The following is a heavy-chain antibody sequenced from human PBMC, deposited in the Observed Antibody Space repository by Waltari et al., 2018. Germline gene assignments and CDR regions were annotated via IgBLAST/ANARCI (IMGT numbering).Heavy chain of an antibody. CDR2: IYSGGST. D-gene: IGHD1-26*01. V-gene: IGHV3-53*01. J-gene: IGHJ4*02. CDR3: ARDKRERDGSYPNFDY. CDR1: GFTVSSNY. Sequence: EVQLVESGGGLIQPGGSLRLSCAASGFTVSSNYMSWGRQAPGKGLEWVSVIYSGGSTYYADSVKGRFTISRDNSKNTLYLQMNSLRAEDTAVYYCARDKRERDGSYPNFDYWGQGTLVTVSS.